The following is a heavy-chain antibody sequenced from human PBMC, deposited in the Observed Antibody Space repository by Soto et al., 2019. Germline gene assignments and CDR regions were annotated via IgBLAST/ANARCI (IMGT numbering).Heavy chain of an antibody. Sequence: GASVKVSCKASGGTFSTYAISCVRQAPGQGLEWMGGIIPIFGTANYAQKFQARVTITADESTSTAYMELSSLRSEDTAVYYCARTGEVATTNTFDYWGQGTLVTVSS. D-gene: IGHD5-12*01. V-gene: IGHV1-69*13. CDR1: GGTFSTYA. CDR2: IIPIFGTA. CDR3: ARTGEVATTNTFDY. J-gene: IGHJ4*02.